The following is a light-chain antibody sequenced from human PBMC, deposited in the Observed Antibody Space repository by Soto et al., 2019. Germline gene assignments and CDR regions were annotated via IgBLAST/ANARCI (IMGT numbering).Light chain of an antibody. CDR1: QSVRNSY. V-gene: IGKV3-11*01. J-gene: IGKJ4*01. CDR3: QQRSNWPPT. Sequence: EIVLTRSPATLSLSPGERATLSCRARQSVRNSYLSWYQQKPGQAPRLLIYGASNRATGIPATFSGSGSGTDFTLTLSSLEPEDFAVYYCQQRSNWPPTFGGGTKVDI. CDR2: GAS.